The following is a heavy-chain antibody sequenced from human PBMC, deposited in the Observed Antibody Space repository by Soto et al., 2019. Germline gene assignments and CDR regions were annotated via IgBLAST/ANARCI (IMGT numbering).Heavy chain of an antibody. CDR1: GFTFSSYV. J-gene: IGHJ4*02. CDR3: AKFSVREGSYTVNYFYH. CDR2: ISDDGNNK. D-gene: IGHD1-26*01. Sequence: QVQLVESGGGVVQPGRSLRLSCAASGFTFSSYVIHWVRQAPGKGLEWVALISDDGNNKYYADSVKGLFTVSSDISKNTLYVQMHGLRADDTAVYYCAKFSVREGSYTVNYFYHWGPGAEVTVSS. V-gene: IGHV3-30*18.